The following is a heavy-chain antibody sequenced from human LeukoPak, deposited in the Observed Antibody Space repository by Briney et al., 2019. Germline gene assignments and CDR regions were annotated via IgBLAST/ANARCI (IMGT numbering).Heavy chain of an antibody. J-gene: IGHJ4*02. Sequence: KPSETLSLTCAVYGGSFSGYYWSWIRQPPGKGLEWIGEINHSGSTNYNPSLKSRVTISVDTSKNQFSLKLSSVTAADTAVYYCARGLRDRNILTGFDYWGQGTLVTVSS. CDR3: ARGLRDRNILTGFDY. CDR2: INHSGST. V-gene: IGHV4-34*01. CDR1: GGSFSGYY. D-gene: IGHD3-9*01.